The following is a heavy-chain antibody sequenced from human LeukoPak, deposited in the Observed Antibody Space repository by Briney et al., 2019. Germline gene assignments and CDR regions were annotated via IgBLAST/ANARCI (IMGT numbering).Heavy chain of an antibody. CDR2: ISGSGGST. V-gene: IGHV3-23*01. Sequence: GGSLRLSCAASGFTVSSNYMSWVRQAPGKGLEWVSAISGSGGSTYYADSVKGRFTISRDNSKNTLYLQMNSLRAEDTAVYYCATNRPNYYDSSGPPPGYWGQGTLVTVSS. D-gene: IGHD3-22*01. CDR3: ATNRPNYYDSSGPPPGY. CDR1: GFTVSSNY. J-gene: IGHJ4*02.